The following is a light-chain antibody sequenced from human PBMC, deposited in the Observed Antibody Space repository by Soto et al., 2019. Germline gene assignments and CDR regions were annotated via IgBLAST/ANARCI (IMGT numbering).Light chain of an antibody. Sequence: VVTQEPSLTVSPGGTVTLTCASSTGAVTGRYYPNWFQQKPGQAPRSLIYSASYKHSWTPARFSGSLLGGKAALTLSGVQPEDEAEYYCLLYYGGAQVFGGGTKVTVL. CDR1: TGAVTGRYY. J-gene: IGLJ2*01. V-gene: IGLV7-43*01. CDR3: LLYYGGAQV. CDR2: SAS.